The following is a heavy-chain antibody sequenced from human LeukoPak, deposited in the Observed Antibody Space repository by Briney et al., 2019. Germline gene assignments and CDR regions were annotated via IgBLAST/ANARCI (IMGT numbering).Heavy chain of an antibody. CDR1: GFTFSSYS. J-gene: IGHJ4*02. V-gene: IGHV3-23*01. CDR3: AKGYRYNWNDAPGYDY. CDR2: ISGSVVRT. D-gene: IGHD1-20*01. Sequence: GGSLRLSCAASGFTFSSYSMNWVRQAPGKGLEWVSIISGSVVRTYYADSVEGRFTISRDNSKNTVYLQMNSLRAGDTAVYYCAKGYRYNWNDAPGYDYWGQGTLVTVSS.